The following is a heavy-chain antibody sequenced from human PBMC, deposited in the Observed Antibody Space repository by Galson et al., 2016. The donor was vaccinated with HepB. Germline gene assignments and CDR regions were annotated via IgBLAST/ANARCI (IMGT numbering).Heavy chain of an antibody. CDR3: ASRVSFDY. Sequence: SLRLSCAASGITFSTYAMSWVRQAPGKGLEWVSGISGSGVGTFYADSVKGRFTISGDNSKNTLYLQMNSLKAEDTAVYYCASRVSFDYWGQGTLVTVSP. CDR2: ISGSGVGT. J-gene: IGHJ4*02. CDR1: GITFSTYA. D-gene: IGHD6-13*01. V-gene: IGHV3-23*01.